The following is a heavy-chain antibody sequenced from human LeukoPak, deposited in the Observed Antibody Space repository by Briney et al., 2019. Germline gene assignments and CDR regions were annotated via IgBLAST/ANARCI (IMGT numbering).Heavy chain of an antibody. Sequence: GGSLRLSCAASGFTFSSYEMNWVRQAPGKGLEWVSYISSSGSTIYYADSVKGRFTISRDNSKNTLYLQMNSLRAEDTAIYYCGKKFGLPTTTERSLQYWGQGTLVTVSS. CDR1: GFTFSSYE. J-gene: IGHJ4*02. CDR2: ISSSGSTI. D-gene: IGHD1-1*01. V-gene: IGHV3-48*03. CDR3: GKKFGLPTTTERSLQY.